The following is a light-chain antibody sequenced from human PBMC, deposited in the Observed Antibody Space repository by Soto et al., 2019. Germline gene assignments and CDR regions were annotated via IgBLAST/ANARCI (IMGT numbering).Light chain of an antibody. J-gene: IGLJ1*01. Sequence: QSALTQPASVSGFPGQSITISCTGASSDVGAYNLVSWYQQHPGKAPKLMISEVSQRPSGVSNRFSGSKSGNAASLAISGLQAEDEADYYCCSYAGGSTLYVFGTGTKVTVL. V-gene: IGLV2-23*02. CDR1: SSDVGAYNL. CDR2: EVS. CDR3: CSYAGGSTLYV.